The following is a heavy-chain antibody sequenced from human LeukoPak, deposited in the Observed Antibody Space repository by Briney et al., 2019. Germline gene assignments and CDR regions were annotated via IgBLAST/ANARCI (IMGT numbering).Heavy chain of an antibody. CDR3: AKEGVGCSTTSCWNNFDH. V-gene: IGHV3-30*02. Sequence: PGGSLRLSCAASGFTFSSYGMHWVRQAPGKGLEWVAFIRYDGSNKYYADSVKGRFTISRDNSKNTLYLQMNSLRAEDTAVYYCAKEGVGCSTTSCWNNFDHWGQGTLVTVSS. J-gene: IGHJ4*02. D-gene: IGHD2-2*01. CDR1: GFTFSSYG. CDR2: IRYDGSNK.